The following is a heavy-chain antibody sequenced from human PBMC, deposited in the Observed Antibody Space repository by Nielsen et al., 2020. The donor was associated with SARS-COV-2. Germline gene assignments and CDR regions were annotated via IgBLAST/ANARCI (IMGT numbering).Heavy chain of an antibody. D-gene: IGHD3-16*01. CDR2: IYSGGST. J-gene: IGHJ4*02. V-gene: IGHV3-53*01. CDR3: ARGAYGY. CDR1: GFDFSDNY. Sequence: GESLKISCTAFGFDFSDNYMSWVRQAPGKGLEWVSVIYSGGSTYYADSVKGRFTISRDNSKNTLYLQMKSLRAEDTAVYYCARGAYGYWGQGTLVTVSS.